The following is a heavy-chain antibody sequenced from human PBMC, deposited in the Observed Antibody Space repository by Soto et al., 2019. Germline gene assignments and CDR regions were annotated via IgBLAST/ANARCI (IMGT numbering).Heavy chain of an antibody. J-gene: IGHJ6*02. CDR3: ASAAREYYYYGMDV. CDR1: GFTFSSYA. V-gene: IGHV3-23*01. Sequence: EVQLLESGGGLVQPGGSLRLSCPASGFTFSSYAMSWVRQAPGKGLEWVSAISGSGGSTYYADSVRGRFTISRDNSKNTLYLQMNSLRAEDTAVYYCASAAREYYYYGMDVWGQGTTVTVSS. CDR2: ISGSGGST.